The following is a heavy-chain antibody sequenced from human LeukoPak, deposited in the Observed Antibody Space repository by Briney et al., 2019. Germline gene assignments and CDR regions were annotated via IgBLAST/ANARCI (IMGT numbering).Heavy chain of an antibody. D-gene: IGHD3-22*01. J-gene: IGHJ5*02. Sequence: ASVKVSCKASGYTFTSYGISWVRQAPGQGFEWMGWISAYNGNTNYAQKLQGRVTMTTDTSTSTAYMELRSLRSDDTAVYYCARAASSGYYGWFDPWGQGTLVTVSS. V-gene: IGHV1-18*01. CDR1: GYTFTSYG. CDR3: ARAASSGYYGWFDP. CDR2: ISAYNGNT.